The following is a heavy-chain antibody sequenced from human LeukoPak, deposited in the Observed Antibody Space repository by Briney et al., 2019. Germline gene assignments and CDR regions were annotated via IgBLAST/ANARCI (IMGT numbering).Heavy chain of an antibody. CDR1: GFTFSSYS. J-gene: IGHJ4*02. CDR2: ISSSSSYI. D-gene: IGHD7-27*01. Sequence: GGSLRLSCAASGFTFSSYSMNWVRQAPGKGLEWVSSISSSSSYIYYADSVKGRFTISRDNAKNPLYLQMNSLRAEDTAVYYCARGPVTGVNGYWGQGTLVTVSS. V-gene: IGHV3-21*01. CDR3: ARGPVTGVNGY.